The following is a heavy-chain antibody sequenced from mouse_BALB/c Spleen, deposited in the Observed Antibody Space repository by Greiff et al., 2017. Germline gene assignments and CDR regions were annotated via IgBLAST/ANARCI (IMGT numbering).Heavy chain of an antibody. D-gene: IGHD1-3*01. CDR1: GFTFSSFG. Sequence: EVQLVESGGGLVQPGGSRKLSCAASGFTFSSFGMHWVRQAPEKGLEWVAYISSGSSTIYYADTVKGRFTISRDNPKNTLFLQMTSLRSEDTAMYYCARYNWAMDYWGQGTSVTVSS. J-gene: IGHJ4*01. CDR3: ARYNWAMDY. CDR2: ISSGSSTI. V-gene: IGHV5-17*02.